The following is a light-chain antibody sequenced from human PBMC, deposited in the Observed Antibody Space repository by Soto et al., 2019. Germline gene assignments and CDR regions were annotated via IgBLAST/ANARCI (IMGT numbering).Light chain of an antibody. J-gene: IGLJ2*01. Sequence: QLVLTQSPSASASLGASVKLTCTLSSGHSSYAIAWHQQQPEKGPRYLMKLNSDGSHSQGDGIPDRFAGSSSGAERYLTFSSLQAEDEADYYCQTWGTGIQVFGGGTKLTVL. CDR3: QTWGTGIQV. V-gene: IGLV4-69*01. CDR1: SGHSSYA. CDR2: LNSDGSH.